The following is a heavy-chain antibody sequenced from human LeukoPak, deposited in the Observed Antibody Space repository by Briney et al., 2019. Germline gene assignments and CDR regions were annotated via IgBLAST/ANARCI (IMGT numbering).Heavy chain of an antibody. J-gene: IGHJ6*03. CDR2: ISSSGSTI. CDR1: GFTFSSYE. Sequence: GGSLRLSCAASGFTFSSYEMNWVRQAPGKGLEWVSYISSSGSTIYYADSVKGRFTISRDNAKNSLYLQMNSLRAEDTAVYYCARAGRKSRGVDIVRKKETGYYYYMDVWGKGTTVTVSS. D-gene: IGHD2-15*01. CDR3: ARAGRKSRGVDIVRKKETGYYYYMDV. V-gene: IGHV3-48*03.